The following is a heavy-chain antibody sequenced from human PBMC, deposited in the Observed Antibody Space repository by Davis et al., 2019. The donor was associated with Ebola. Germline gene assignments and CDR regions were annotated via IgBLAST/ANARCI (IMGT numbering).Heavy chain of an antibody. CDR1: GFTFSSYA. CDR2: ITSSGSTI. J-gene: IGHJ6*02. Sequence: GGSLRLSCAASGFTFSSYAMSWVRQAPGKGLEWVSYITSSGSTIYYADSVKGRFTISRDNAKNSLYLQMNSLRAEDTAVYYCARFLLGRDYYYGMDVWGQGTTVTVSS. CDR3: ARFLLGRDYYYGMDV. V-gene: IGHV3-48*04. D-gene: IGHD2-15*01.